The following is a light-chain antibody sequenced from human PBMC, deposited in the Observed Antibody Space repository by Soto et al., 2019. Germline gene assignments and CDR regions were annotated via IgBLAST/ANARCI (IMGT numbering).Light chain of an antibody. CDR1: SSDVGGYNY. CDR2: EVS. J-gene: IGLJ1*01. Sequence: QSALTQPASVSGSPGQSITFSCTGTSSDVGGYNYVSWYQQHPGKAPKLMIYEVSNRPSGVSNRFSGSKSGNTASLTISGLQAEDEADYYCSSYTSSSTFYVFGTGTKVTVL. V-gene: IGLV2-14*01. CDR3: SSYTSSSTFYV.